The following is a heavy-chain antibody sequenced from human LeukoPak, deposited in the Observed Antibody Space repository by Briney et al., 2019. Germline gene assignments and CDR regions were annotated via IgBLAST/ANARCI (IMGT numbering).Heavy chain of an antibody. CDR2: MNPNSGNT. CDR3: ARGRRIAAAGGYYFDY. J-gene: IGHJ4*02. D-gene: IGHD6-13*01. V-gene: IGHV1-8*02. Sequence: ASVKVSCKASGYTFTSYGINWVRQATGQGLEWMGWMNPNSGNTGYAQKFQGRVTMTRNTSISTAYMELSSLRSEDTAVYYCARGRRIAAAGGYYFDYWGQGTLVTVSS. CDR1: GYTFTSYG.